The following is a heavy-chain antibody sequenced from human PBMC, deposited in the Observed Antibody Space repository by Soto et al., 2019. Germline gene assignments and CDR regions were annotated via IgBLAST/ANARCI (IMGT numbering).Heavy chain of an antibody. CDR3: ARSLGIGYYGSGSYGDYGSDV. V-gene: IGHV3-74*03. Sequence: EVQLVESGGALVQPGGSLRLSCAASGFTFSNYWIHWVRQVPGKGLVWVSRINSDGSSTTYADSVRGRFTISRDNAKNIVYLQLHSLRFGDTAVFYCARSLGIGYYGSGSYGDYGSDVWGQGTTVTVSS. J-gene: IGHJ6*02. CDR1: GFTFSNYW. CDR2: INSDGSST. D-gene: IGHD3-10*01.